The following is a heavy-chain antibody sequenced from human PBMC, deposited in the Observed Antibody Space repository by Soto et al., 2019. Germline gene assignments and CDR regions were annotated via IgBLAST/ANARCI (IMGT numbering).Heavy chain of an antibody. CDR3: ARAPWSKGYYDSSGPTGVDWFDP. J-gene: IGHJ5*02. CDR1: GGSISICDYY. D-gene: IGHD3-22*01. V-gene: IGHV4-30-4*01. CDR2: IYYSGST. Sequence: PSETLSLTCTVSGGSISICDYYWSWNRQPPGKGLEWIGYIYYSGSTYYNPSLKSRVTISVDTSKNQFSLKLSSVTAADTAVYYCARAPWSKGYYDSSGPTGVDWFDPWGQGTLVTVSS.